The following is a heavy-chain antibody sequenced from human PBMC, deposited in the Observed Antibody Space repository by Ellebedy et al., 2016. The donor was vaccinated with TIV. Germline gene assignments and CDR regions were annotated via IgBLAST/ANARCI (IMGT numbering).Heavy chain of an antibody. CDR3: ARGRGGYTYGNFDY. V-gene: IGHV3-48*02. CDR2: ISSSSSTI. Sequence: GGSLRLXCAASGFTFSSYSMNWVRQAPGKGLEWVSYISSSSSTIHYADSVKGRFTISRDNAKNSLYLQMNSLRDEDTAVYYCARGRGGYTYGNFDYWGQGTLVTVSS. D-gene: IGHD5-18*01. CDR1: GFTFSSYS. J-gene: IGHJ4*02.